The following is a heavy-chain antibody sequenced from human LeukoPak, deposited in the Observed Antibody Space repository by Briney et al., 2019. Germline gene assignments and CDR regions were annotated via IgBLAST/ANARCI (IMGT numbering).Heavy chain of an antibody. CDR2: ISGDGGST. D-gene: IGHD4-17*01. CDR3: ARRGDYADY. V-gene: IGHV3-43*02. J-gene: IGHJ4*02. CDR1: GFTFDDYA. Sequence: GGSLRLSCAASGFTFDDYAMHWVRQAPGKGLEWVSLISGDGGSTYYADSVKGRFTISRDNSKNSLYLQMNSLRAEDTAVYYCARRGDYADYCGQGTLVTVSS.